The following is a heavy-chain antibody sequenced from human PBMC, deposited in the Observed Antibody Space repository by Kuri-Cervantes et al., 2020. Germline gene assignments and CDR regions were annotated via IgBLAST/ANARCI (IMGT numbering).Heavy chain of an antibody. V-gene: IGHV3-74*01. Sequence: GESLKISCAASGFTFSSYWMHWVRQAPGKGLVWVSRINSDGSSTSYADSVKGRFTISRDNSKNTLYLQMNSLRAEDTAVYYCAKDLDGWLQLNYGMDVWGQGTTVTVSS. CDR3: AKDLDGWLQLNYGMDV. CDR2: INSDGSST. CDR1: GFTFSSYW. D-gene: IGHD5-24*01. J-gene: IGHJ6*02.